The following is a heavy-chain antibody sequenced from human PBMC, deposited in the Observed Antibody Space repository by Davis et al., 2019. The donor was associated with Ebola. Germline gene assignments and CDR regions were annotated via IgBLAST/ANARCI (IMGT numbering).Heavy chain of an antibody. V-gene: IGHV1-18*01. Sequence: AASVKVSCKASGYTFTSYGISWVRQAPGQGLEWMGWISAYNGNTNYAQKLQGRVTMTTDTSTSTAYMELRSLRSDDTAVYYCARGITMVRGVTMFDYWGQGTLVTVSS. J-gene: IGHJ4*02. CDR2: ISAYNGNT. CDR3: ARGITMVRGVTMFDY. CDR1: GYTFTSYG. D-gene: IGHD3-10*01.